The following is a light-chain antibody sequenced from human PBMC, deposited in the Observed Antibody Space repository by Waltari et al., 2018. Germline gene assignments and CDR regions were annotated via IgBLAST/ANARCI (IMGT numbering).Light chain of an antibody. V-gene: IGKV3-20*01. CDR1: QSVTSIS. CDR2: STS. Sequence: IVLTQSPDTLSLSPGERATLSCRASQSVTSISLAWYQQKPGQAPRLLICSTSSRATDFSDRFSGSGSGTDFTLTINRLEPEDSAVYHCQQYDGSAVTFGGGTRVEIK. CDR3: QQYDGSAVT. J-gene: IGKJ4*01.